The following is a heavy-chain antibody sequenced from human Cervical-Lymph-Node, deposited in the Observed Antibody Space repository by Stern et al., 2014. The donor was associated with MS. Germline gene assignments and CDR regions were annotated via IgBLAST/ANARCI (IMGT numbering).Heavy chain of an antibody. J-gene: IGHJ4*02. D-gene: IGHD3-10*01. Sequence: QVQLQESGPGLVKPSQTLSLTCTVSGGSITRGGDYWSWVRPRPGKGLEWVGDIIYSGSSYYNPSLKSRVTISVDASKNQFSLRLTSVTAADTAVYYCARFSLFGEYYFDSWGQGTLVTVSS. V-gene: IGHV4-31*02. CDR2: IIYSGSS. CDR1: GGSITRGGDY. CDR3: ARFSLFGEYYFDS.